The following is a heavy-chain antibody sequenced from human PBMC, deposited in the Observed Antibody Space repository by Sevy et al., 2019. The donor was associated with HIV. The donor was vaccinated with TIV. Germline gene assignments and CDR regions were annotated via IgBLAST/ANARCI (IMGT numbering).Heavy chain of an antibody. CDR2: VNSDGSST. D-gene: IGHD2-15*01. Sequence: GGSLRLSCAASEFTFSSYWTHWVRQAPGKGPVWVSGVNSDGSSTNYADSVKGRFTMSRDSAKNTLYLQMNSLRAEDTAVYFCVAANTWQDYWGQGTLVTVSS. CDR3: VAANTWQDY. J-gene: IGHJ4*02. CDR1: EFTFSSYW. V-gene: IGHV3-74*01.